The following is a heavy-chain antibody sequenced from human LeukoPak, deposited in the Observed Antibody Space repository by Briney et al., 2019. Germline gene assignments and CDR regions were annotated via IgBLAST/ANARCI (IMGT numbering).Heavy chain of an antibody. CDR3: ARDQYDTWSRRGNFDS. Sequence: SETLSLTCAVYGGSFSGYYWSWIRQPPGKGLEWIGEINHSGSTNYNTSLKSRVTISVDTSKNQFSLKLSSVTAADTAVYYCARDQYDTWSRRGNFDSWGQGTLVIVSS. V-gene: IGHV4-34*01. D-gene: IGHD3/OR15-3a*01. CDR1: GGSFSGYY. CDR2: INHSGST. J-gene: IGHJ4*02.